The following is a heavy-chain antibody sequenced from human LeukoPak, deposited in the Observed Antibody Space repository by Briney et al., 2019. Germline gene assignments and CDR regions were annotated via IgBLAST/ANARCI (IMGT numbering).Heavy chain of an antibody. V-gene: IGHV7-4-1*02. CDR1: GYTFTSYA. Sequence: ASVKVSCKASGYTFTSYAMNWVRQAPGQGLEWMGWINTNTGNPTYAQGFTGRFVFSLDTSVSTAYLQISSLKAEDTAVYYCARDYPVWGSMIHPGQIDYWGQGTLVTVSS. J-gene: IGHJ4*02. CDR3: ARDYPVWGSMIHPGQIDY. D-gene: IGHD3-16*01. CDR2: INTNTGNP.